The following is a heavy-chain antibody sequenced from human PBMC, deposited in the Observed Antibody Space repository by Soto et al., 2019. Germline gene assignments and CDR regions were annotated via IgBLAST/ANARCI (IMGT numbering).Heavy chain of an antibody. CDR2: SYYMGST. D-gene: IGHD6-19*01. V-gene: IGHV4-61*01. CDR1: GASVSSGSYY. Sequence: QVQLQESGPGLVKPSETLSLTCTVPGASVSSGSYYWAWIRQTPGKGLKWIGNSYYMGSTNYNPPLKRRLSIAVDTSTNQFALKLSSVPAADTAVYYCARGIEGWYQGRYYYGMDVWGQGTTVTVSS. J-gene: IGHJ6*02. CDR3: ARGIEGWYQGRYYYGMDV.